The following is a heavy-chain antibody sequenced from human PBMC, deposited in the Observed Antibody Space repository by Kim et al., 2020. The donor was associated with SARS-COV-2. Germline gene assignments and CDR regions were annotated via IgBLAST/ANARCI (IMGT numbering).Heavy chain of an antibody. CDR3: AREERGQWLLRGWFDP. V-gene: IGHV1-3*01. CDR2: INAGNGNT. J-gene: IGHJ5*02. Sequence: ASVKVSCKASGYTFSSYSMHWVRQAPGQRLEWMGWINAGNGNTKYSQKFQGRVTITRDTSASTAYMELSSLRSEDTAVYYCAREERGQWLLRGWFDPWGQGTLVTVSS. CDR1: GYTFSSYS. D-gene: IGHD5-12*01.